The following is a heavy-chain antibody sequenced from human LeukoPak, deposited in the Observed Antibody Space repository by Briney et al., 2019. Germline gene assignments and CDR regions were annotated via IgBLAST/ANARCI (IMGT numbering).Heavy chain of an antibody. CDR2: ITGSSSTI. J-gene: IGHJ4*02. Sequence: GGSLRLSCAASGFTFSGFSMNWVRQAPGKGLEWVPFITGSSSTIYYADSVKGRFTISRDNAKNSLYLQMNSLRAEDTAVYYCASCSSTNCYWGQGTLVTVSS. CDR3: ASCSSTNCY. CDR1: GFTFSGFS. V-gene: IGHV3-48*01. D-gene: IGHD2-2*01.